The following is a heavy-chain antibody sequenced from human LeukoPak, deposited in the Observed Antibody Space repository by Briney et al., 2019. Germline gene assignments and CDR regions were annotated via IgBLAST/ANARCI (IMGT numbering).Heavy chain of an antibody. V-gene: IGHV3-30*02. CDR2: IRYDGSNK. Sequence: GGSLRLSCAASGFTFSSYGMHWVRQAPGKGLEWVAFIRYDGSNKYYADSVKGRFTISRDNSKNTLYLQMNSLRAEDTAVYYCAKGYRYFDWLPTDSFDYWGQGTLVTVSS. J-gene: IGHJ4*02. CDR1: GFTFSSYG. D-gene: IGHD3-9*01. CDR3: AKGYRYFDWLPTDSFDY.